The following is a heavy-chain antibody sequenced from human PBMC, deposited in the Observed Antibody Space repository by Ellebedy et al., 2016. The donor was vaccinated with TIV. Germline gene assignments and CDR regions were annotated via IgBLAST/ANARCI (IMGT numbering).Heavy chain of an antibody. CDR3: ARDKTQIAASFTGSFGY. CDR1: GYTFISYY. V-gene: IGHV1-46*01. Sequence: AASVKVSCKASGYTFISYYVHWVRQAPGQGLEWMGIINPSGGTTTYAQKFQGRVTMTRDTSTSTVFMELSSLRSEDTAVYYCARDKTQIAASFTGSFGYWGQGTLVTVSS. CDR2: INPSGGTT. J-gene: IGHJ4*02. D-gene: IGHD3-10*01.